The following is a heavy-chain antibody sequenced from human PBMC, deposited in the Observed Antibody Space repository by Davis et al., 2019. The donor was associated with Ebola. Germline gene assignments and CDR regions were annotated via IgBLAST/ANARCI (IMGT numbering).Heavy chain of an antibody. D-gene: IGHD4-17*01. CDR1: GFTFSNYW. J-gene: IGHJ4*02. CDR2: IQQDGSEK. CDR3: SRGGAVKFDY. V-gene: IGHV3-7*01. Sequence: GESLKISCAASGFTFSNYWMSWVRQAPGRGLEWVANIQQDGSEKFYVDSVKGRFTISRDNAKNSLYLQMNSLRDEDTALYYCSRGGAVKFDYWGQGTLVTVSS.